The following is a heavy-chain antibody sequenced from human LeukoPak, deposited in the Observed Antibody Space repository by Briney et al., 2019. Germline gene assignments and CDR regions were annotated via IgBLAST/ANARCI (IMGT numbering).Heavy chain of an antibody. J-gene: IGHJ6*02. CDR3: ARPQGIVVVPAASDGMDV. D-gene: IGHD2-2*01. CDR1: GGSFSGYY. CDR2: INHSGST. V-gene: IGHV4-34*01. Sequence: XETLSLTCAVYGGSFSGYYWSWIRQPPGKGLEWIGEINHSGSTNYNPSLKSRVTISVDTSKNQFSLKLSSVTAADTAVYYCARPQGIVVVPAASDGMDVWGQGTTVTVSS.